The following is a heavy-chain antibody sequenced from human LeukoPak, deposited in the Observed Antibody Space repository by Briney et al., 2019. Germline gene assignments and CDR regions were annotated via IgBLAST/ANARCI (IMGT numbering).Heavy chain of an antibody. D-gene: IGHD3-10*01. Sequence: SETLSLTCTVSGGSISSSSYYWGWIRQPPGKGLEWIGSIYYSGSTYYNPSLKSRVTISVDTSKNQFSLKLSSVTAADTAVYYCARRKSSGRTYGMDVWGQGITVTVSS. CDR2: IYYSGST. CDR3: ARRKSSGRTYGMDV. CDR1: GGSISSSSYY. J-gene: IGHJ6*02. V-gene: IGHV4-39*01.